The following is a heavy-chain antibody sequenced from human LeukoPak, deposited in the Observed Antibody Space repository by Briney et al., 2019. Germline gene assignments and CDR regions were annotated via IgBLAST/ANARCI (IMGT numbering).Heavy chain of an antibody. V-gene: IGHV3-23*01. CDR2: ISASGGST. D-gene: IGHD1-26*01. CDR3: TKGGVGAPSGAFDI. Sequence: PGGSLRLSCAASGFTFSTYGMSWVRQAPGKGLEWVSSISASGGSTYYADSVKGRLTISRDNSKNTLYLQMNSLSAEHTAKYYCTKGGVGAPSGAFDIWGQGTMVTVSS. J-gene: IGHJ3*02. CDR1: GFTFSTYG.